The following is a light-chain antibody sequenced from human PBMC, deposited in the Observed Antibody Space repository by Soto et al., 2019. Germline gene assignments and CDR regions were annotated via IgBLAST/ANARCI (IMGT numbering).Light chain of an antibody. CDR3: PSFARRLGPEVL. J-gene: IGLJ2*01. Sequence: QSVLTQPPSVSGAPGQSVTITCTGTTSNLGAGYDVHWYQHFPGAAPKLLIYGNKHRPSGVPDRFSGSKSGPSASLAITGLQAEDEAVYFCPSFARRLGPEVLFGGGTQLTVL. CDR2: GNK. V-gene: IGLV1-40*01. CDR1: TSNLGAGYD.